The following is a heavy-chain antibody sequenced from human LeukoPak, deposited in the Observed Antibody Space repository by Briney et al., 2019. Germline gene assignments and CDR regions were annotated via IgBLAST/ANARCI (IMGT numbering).Heavy chain of an antibody. V-gene: IGHV4-34*01. D-gene: IGHD3-10*01. Sequence: SETLSLTCAVYGGSFSGYYWSWIRQPPGKGLEWIGKINHSGSTNYNPSLKSRVTISVDTSKNQFSLKLSSVTAADTAVYYCARRKPPDGLLWFGELMGFDPWGQGTLVTVSS. CDR3: ARRKPPDGLLWFGELMGFDP. J-gene: IGHJ5*02. CDR1: GGSFSGYY. CDR2: INHSGST.